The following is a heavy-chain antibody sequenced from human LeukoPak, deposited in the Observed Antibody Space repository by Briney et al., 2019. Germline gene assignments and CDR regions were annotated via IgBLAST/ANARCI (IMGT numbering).Heavy chain of an antibody. V-gene: IGHV4-4*02. J-gene: IGHJ4*02. D-gene: IGHD3-10*01. CDR2: INHSGST. CDR3: AREIFDYYGSGSYGRGYYFDY. Sequence: SETLSLTCAVSGGSISSSNWWSWVRQPPGKGLEWIGEINHSGSTNYNPSLKSRVTISVDTSKNQFSLKLSSVTAADTAVYYCAREIFDYYGSGSYGRGYYFDYWGQGTLVTVSS. CDR1: GGSISSSNW.